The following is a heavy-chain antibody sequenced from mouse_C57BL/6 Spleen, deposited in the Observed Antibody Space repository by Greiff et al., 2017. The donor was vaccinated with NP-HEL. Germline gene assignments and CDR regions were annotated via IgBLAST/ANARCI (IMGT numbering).Heavy chain of an antibody. J-gene: IGHJ4*01. CDR2: ISSGSSTI. V-gene: IGHV5-17*01. CDR1: GFTFSDYG. Sequence: DVKLVESGGGLVKPGGSLKLSCAASGFTFSDYGMHWVRQAPEKGLEWVAYISSGSSTIYYADTVKGRFTISRDNAKNTLFLQMTSLRSEDTAMYYCARLYGNFAMDYWGQGTSVTVSS. CDR3: ARLYGNFAMDY. D-gene: IGHD2-1*01.